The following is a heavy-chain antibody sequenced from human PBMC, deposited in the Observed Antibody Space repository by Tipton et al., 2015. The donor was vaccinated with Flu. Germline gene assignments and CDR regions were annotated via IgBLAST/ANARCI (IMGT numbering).Heavy chain of an antibody. CDR3: ARHSGSRSYPLDY. V-gene: IGHV4-59*08. Sequence: TLSLTCTVSGDSMGTYSWSWIRQPPGKGLEWIGYTTYSGTTSYNPSLQSRVSISIDTSKNQFSLKLSSVTAADTAVYYCARHSGSRSYPLDYWCQGTLVTVSS. D-gene: IGHD3-10*01. J-gene: IGHJ4*02. CDR2: TTYSGTT. CDR1: GDSMGTYS.